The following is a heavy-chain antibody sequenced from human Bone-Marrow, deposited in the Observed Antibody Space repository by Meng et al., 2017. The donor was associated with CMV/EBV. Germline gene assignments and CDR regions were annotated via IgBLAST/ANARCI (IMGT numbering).Heavy chain of an antibody. D-gene: IGHD1-26*01. CDR2: ISSSSSYI. CDR3: ARPPRGSPGKY. V-gene: IGHV3-21*01. Sequence: ESLKISCAASGFTFSSHSMNWVRQAPGKGLEWVSSISSSSSYIYYADSVKGRFTISRDNAKNSLYLQMNSLRAEDTAVYYCARPPRGSPGKYWGQGTLVTVSS. J-gene: IGHJ4*02. CDR1: GFTFSSHS.